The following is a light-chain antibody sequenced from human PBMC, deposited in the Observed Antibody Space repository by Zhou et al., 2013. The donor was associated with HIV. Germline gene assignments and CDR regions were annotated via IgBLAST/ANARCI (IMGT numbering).Light chain of an antibody. CDR2: KAS. V-gene: IGKV1-5*03. J-gene: IGKJ4*01. CDR3: QQCDSYPLT. Sequence: DIQMTQSPSTRSASVGDRVTITCRASQSISSWLAWYQQKPGKAPKLLIYKASSLESGVPSRFSGSGSGTEFTLTISSLQPDDFATYYCQQCDSYPLTFGGGTKVEIK. CDR1: QSISSW.